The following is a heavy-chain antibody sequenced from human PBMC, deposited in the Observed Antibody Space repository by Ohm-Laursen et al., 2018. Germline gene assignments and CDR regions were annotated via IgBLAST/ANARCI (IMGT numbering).Heavy chain of an antibody. CDR3: ARRGNTYGPYYGMDV. CDR2: INPGGGSA. Sequence: GSSVKVSCKASGYTFTGYYMHWVRQAPGQGLEWMEIINPGGGSATYAQNFQGRVTMTRDTSTSTVYMELSSLRSEDTAVYYCARRGNTYGPYYGMDVWGQGTTVTVSS. D-gene: IGHD5-18*01. V-gene: IGHV1-46*01. CDR1: GYTFTGYY. J-gene: IGHJ6*02.